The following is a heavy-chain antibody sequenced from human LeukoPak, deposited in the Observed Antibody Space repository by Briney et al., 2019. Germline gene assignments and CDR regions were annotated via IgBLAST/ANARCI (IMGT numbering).Heavy chain of an antibody. CDR1: GFTFSSYA. V-gene: IGHV3-23*01. Sequence: PGGSLRLSCAASGFTFSSYAMSWVCQAPGKGLEWVSAISGGGGSAYYADSVQGRFTISRDNSKNKLYLQMNSRRAQDSALYYCAKELSRSAIFYYWGQGTLLTVSS. CDR3: AKELSRSAIFYY. J-gene: IGHJ4*02. CDR2: ISGGGGSA. D-gene: IGHD2-2*01.